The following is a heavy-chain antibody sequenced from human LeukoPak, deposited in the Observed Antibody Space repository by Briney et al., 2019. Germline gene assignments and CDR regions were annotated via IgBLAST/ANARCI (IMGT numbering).Heavy chain of an antibody. CDR3: ARRGGSITIFD. CDR2: IYYSGST. V-gene: IGHV4-34*01. J-gene: IGHJ4*02. D-gene: IGHD3-3*01. CDR1: GGSFSGYY. Sequence: PSETLSLTCAVYGGSFSGYYWSWIRQPPGKGLEWIGSIYYSGSTYYNPSLKSRVTISVDTSKNQFSLKLSSVTAADTAVYYCARRGGSITIFDWGQGTLVTVSS.